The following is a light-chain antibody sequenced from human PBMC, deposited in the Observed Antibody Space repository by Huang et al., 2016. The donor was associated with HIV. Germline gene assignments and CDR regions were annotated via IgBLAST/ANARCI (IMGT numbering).Light chain of an antibody. CDR3: QHYDNWAPAT. V-gene: IGKV3-15*01. Sequence: EIVMTQSPVTLSVSPGESATLACRASQNVSTNLAWYQHKPGLAPRLLIYGDTTRATSVPARFSASGSGTEFTLTVGGLRSDDFAVYYCQHYDNWAPATFGQGTKLEFK. CDR2: GDT. J-gene: IGKJ1*01. CDR1: QNVSTN.